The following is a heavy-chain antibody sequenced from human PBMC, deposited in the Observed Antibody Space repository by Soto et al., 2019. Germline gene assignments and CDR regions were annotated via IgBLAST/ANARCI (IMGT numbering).Heavy chain of an antibody. J-gene: IGHJ4*02. V-gene: IGHV3-30*02. Sequence: GGSLRLSCAASGFTFSHSGFHWVRQAPGKGLEWVIFISSDGNSQYYGDSVKGRFTISRDNSRNTLYLQMNSLRPEDTAVYYCAKDTPGTVSRWGQGTMVTVSS. D-gene: IGHD3-10*01. CDR2: ISSDGNSQ. CDR1: GFTFSHSG. CDR3: AKDTPGTVSR.